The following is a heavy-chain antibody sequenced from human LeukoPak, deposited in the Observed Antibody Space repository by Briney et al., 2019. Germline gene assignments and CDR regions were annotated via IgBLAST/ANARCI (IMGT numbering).Heavy chain of an antibody. D-gene: IGHD6-13*01. V-gene: IGHV3-21*01. CDR3: ARGLQQLPIPYYYYYMDV. CDR2: ISSSSSYI. J-gene: IGHJ6*03. CDR1: GFTFSSYS. Sequence: GGSLRLSCAASGFTFSSYSMNWVRQAPGKGLEWVSSISSSSSYIYYADSVKGRFTISRDYAKHSLYLQMSSLRAEDTAVYYCARGLQQLPIPYYYYYMDVWGKGTTVTVSS.